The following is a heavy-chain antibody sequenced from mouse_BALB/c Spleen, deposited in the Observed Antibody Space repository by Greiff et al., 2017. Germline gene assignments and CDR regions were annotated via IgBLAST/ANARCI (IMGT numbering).Heavy chain of an antibody. CDR3: ARGSLGYAMDY. CDR2: ISDGGSYT. Sequence: EVKLMESGGGLVKPGGSLKLSCAASGFTFSDYYMYWVRQTPEKRLEWVATISDGGSYTYYPDSVKGRFTISRDNAKNNLYLQMSSLKSEDTAMYYCARGSLGYAMDYWGQGTSVTVSS. CDR1: GFTFSDYY. V-gene: IGHV5-4*02. D-gene: IGHD4-1*01. J-gene: IGHJ4*01.